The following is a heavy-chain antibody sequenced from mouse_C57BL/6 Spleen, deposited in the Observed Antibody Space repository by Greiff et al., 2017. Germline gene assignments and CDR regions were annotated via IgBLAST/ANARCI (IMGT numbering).Heavy chain of an antibody. V-gene: IGHV1-74*01. CDR3: AQHTAYGGAMDY. Sequence: QVQLKQPGAELVKPGASVKVSCKASGYTFTSYWMHWVKQRPGQGLEWIGRIHPSDSDTNYNQKFKGKATLTVDKSSSTAYMQLSSLTSEDSAVYYCAQHTAYGGAMDYWGQGTSVTVSS. D-gene: IGHD1-1*01. CDR1: GYTFTSYW. J-gene: IGHJ4*01. CDR2: IHPSDSDT.